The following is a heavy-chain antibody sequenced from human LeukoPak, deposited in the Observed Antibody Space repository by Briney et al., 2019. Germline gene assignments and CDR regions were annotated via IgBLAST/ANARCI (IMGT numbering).Heavy chain of an antibody. CDR2: IKPDGGET. Sequence: GGSLRLSCAASGFPFSSYWMSWVRQAPGKGLEWVANIKPDGGETYFVDSVRGRFTISRDNAQNSLYLQMNSLRAEDTAVYYCARWGGGFDYWAQGTLVTVSS. D-gene: IGHD3-10*01. CDR3: ARWGGGFDY. J-gene: IGHJ4*02. CDR1: GFPFSSYW. V-gene: IGHV3-7*04.